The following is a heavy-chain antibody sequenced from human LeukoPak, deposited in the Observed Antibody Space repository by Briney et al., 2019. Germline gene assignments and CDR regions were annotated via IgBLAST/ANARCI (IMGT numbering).Heavy chain of an antibody. J-gene: IGHJ4*02. CDR3: AKDQGRMVRGVLGSFRDY. D-gene: IGHD3-10*01. V-gene: IGHV1-24*01. CDR2: FDPEDGET. CDR1: GYTLTELS. Sequence: ASVKVSCKVSGYTLTELSMHWVRQAPGKGLEWMGGFDPEDGETIYAQKFQGRVTMTEDTSTDTAYMELSSLRSEDTAVYYCAKDQGRMVRGVLGSFRDYWGQGTLVTVSS.